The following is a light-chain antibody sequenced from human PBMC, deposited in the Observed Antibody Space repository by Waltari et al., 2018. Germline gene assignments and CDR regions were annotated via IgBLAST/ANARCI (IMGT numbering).Light chain of an antibody. CDR3: MQGTHWPYT. CDR2: RVY. CDR1: QSLVHSDRNTH. J-gene: IGKJ2*01. V-gene: IGKV2-30*02. Sequence: DVVMTQSPLSLPVPLGQAASISCKSSQSLVHSDRNTHLTWCQQRPGQSPRRLIYRVYKRDSGVPDRLSGSGSGTDFTLKISRVEAEDIGVYYCMQGTHWPYTFGQGTKLDIK.